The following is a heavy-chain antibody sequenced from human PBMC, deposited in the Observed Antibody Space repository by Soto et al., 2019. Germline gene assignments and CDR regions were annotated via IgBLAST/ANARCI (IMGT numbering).Heavy chain of an antibody. D-gene: IGHD4-17*01. CDR2: IYYSGST. Sequence: PSDTLSLTCTVSGGSISSYYWSWIRQPPGKGLEWIGYIYYSGSTNYNPSLKSRVTISVDTSKNQFSLKLSSVTAADTAVYYCARTAIMTTVTVDYWGQGTLVTVSS. J-gene: IGHJ4*02. V-gene: IGHV4-59*01. CDR3: ARTAIMTTVTVDY. CDR1: GGSISSYY.